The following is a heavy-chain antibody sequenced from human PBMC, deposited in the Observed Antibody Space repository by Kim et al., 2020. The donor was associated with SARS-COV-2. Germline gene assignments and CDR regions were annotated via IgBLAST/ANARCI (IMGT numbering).Heavy chain of an antibody. V-gene: IGHV3-30*18. J-gene: IGHJ4*02. D-gene: IGHD3-3*01. CDR1: GFTFSSYG. CDR3: AKNQLRFLDTPFDY. CDR2: ISYDGSNK. Sequence: GGSLRLSCAASGFTFSSYGMHWVRQAPGKGLEWVAVISYDGSNKYYADSVKGRFTISRDNSKNTLYLQMNSLRAEDTAVYYCAKNQLRFLDTPFDYWGQG.